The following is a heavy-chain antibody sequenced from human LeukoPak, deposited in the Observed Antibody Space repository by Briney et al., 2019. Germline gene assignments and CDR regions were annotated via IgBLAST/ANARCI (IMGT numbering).Heavy chain of an antibody. J-gene: IGHJ4*02. CDR2: ISAYNGNT. Sequence: PQASVKVSCKASGYTFTSYGISWVRQAPGQGLEWMGWISAYNGNTNYAQKLQGRVTMTTDTSTSTAYMELRSLRSDDTAVYYCARDYYDSSGYSYIDYWGQGTLVTVSS. CDR3: ARDYYDSSGYSYIDY. CDR1: GYTFTSYG. V-gene: IGHV1-18*01. D-gene: IGHD3-22*01.